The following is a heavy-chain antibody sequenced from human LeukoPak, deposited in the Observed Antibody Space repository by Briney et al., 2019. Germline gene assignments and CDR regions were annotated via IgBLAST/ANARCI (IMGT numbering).Heavy chain of an antibody. D-gene: IGHD3-3*01. J-gene: IGHJ3*02. Sequence: ASVNDSWKASGYTFNGYYLHWVRQAPGQGLEWMGWINPNSGVTKFAQQFQGRVTMTWDTSVSTAYMELSRLTSDDTAMYYCARFGVVTNDAFDIWGQGTMVTISS. CDR3: ARFGVVTNDAFDI. V-gene: IGHV1-2*02. CDR1: GYTFNGYY. CDR2: INPNSGVT.